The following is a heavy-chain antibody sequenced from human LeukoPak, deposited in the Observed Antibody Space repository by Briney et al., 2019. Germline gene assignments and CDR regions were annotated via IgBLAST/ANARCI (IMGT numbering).Heavy chain of an antibody. Sequence: GESLKISCKASGYTFTTYCIAWVRQMPGTGLEWMGIIRPGDSDTKYSPSFQGQVTMSADRSISTAYLQWSSLRASDTAMYYCARRAYCGGDCTKAYYSYYSMDVWGQGTTVTVSS. CDR1: GYTFTTYC. V-gene: IGHV5-51*01. D-gene: IGHD2-21*02. J-gene: IGHJ6*02. CDR2: IRPGDSDT. CDR3: ARRAYCGGDCTKAYYSYYSMDV.